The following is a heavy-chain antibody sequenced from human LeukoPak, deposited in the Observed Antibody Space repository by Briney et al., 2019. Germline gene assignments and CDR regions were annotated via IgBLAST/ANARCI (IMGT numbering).Heavy chain of an antibody. CDR1: GGSISSYY. Sequence: SETLSLTCTVSGGSISSYYWSWIRQPAGKGLEWIGRIYTSGSTNYNPSLKNRVTMSVDTSKNQFSLKLSSVTAADTAVYYCAATGNYDGCGEYFQHWGQGTLVTVSS. J-gene: IGHJ1*01. CDR3: AATGNYDGCGEYFQH. D-gene: IGHD3-22*01. V-gene: IGHV4-4*07. CDR2: IYTSGST.